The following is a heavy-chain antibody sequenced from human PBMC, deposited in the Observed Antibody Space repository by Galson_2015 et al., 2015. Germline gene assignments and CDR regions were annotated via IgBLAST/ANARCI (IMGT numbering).Heavy chain of an antibody. CDR1: GFTFSSYA. CDR3: ARDDLVVVPGYYYGMDV. V-gene: IGHV3-30-3*01. D-gene: IGHD2-2*01. Sequence: SLRLSCAASGFTFSSYAMHWVRQAPGKGLEWVAVISYDGSNKYYADSVKGRFTISRDNSKNTLYLQMNSLRAEDTAVYYCARDDLVVVPGYYYGMDVWGQGTTVTVSS. CDR2: ISYDGSNK. J-gene: IGHJ6*02.